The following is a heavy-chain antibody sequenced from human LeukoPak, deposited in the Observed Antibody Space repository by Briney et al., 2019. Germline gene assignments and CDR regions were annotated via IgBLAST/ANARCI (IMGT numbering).Heavy chain of an antibody. D-gene: IGHD2-15*01. CDR2: IKQDGSEK. J-gene: IGHJ6*02. V-gene: IGHV3-7*01. Sequence: GGPLRLSCAASGFTFSSYWMSWVRQAPGKGLEWVANIKQDGSEKYYVDSVKGRFTISRDNAKNSLYLQMNSLRAEDTAVYYCARDDASAVVVAATYYYYGMDVWGQGTTVTASS. CDR1: GFTFSSYW. CDR3: ARDDASAVVVAATYYYYGMDV.